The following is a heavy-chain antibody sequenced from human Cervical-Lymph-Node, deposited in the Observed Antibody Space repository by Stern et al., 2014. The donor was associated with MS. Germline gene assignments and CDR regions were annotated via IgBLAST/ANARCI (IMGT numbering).Heavy chain of an antibody. J-gene: IGHJ4*02. Sequence: VQLVESGGGVVQPGRPLRLSCAASGFTFSNYGMHWVRQAPGQGLEWLAVIWYDGNKKYYADSVKGRFTISRDNSKNTLFLQMSSLTAEDTALYYCARGNWNYEGMGYWGQGTLVTVSS. V-gene: IGHV3-33*01. D-gene: IGHD1-7*01. CDR2: IWYDGNKK. CDR1: GFTFSNYG. CDR3: ARGNWNYEGMGY.